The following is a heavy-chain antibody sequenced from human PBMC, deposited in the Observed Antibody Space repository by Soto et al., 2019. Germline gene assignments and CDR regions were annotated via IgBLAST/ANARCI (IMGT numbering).Heavy chain of an antibody. Sequence: QVQLQESGPGLVKPSETLSLTCTVSGGSISSYYWSWIRQPPGKGLEWIGYIYYSGSTNYNPSLKSRITTSVDTSNPRFSLTLSSVPAADTAAYYCARRYGGNLDYWGQGALVTVSS. J-gene: IGHJ4*02. V-gene: IGHV4-59*08. CDR2: IYYSGST. CDR1: GGSISSYY. CDR3: ARRYGGNLDY. D-gene: IGHD1-26*01.